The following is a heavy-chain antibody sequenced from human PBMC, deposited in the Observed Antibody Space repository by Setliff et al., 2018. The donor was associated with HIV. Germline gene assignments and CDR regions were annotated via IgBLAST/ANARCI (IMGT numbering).Heavy chain of an antibody. V-gene: IGHV3-48*01. J-gene: IGHJ6*03. CDR2: ISSSDTTI. CDR1: GFTFSSYS. Sequence: GSLRLSCAASGFTFSSYSMNWVRQTPGKGLELVSYISSSDTTIYYADSVNGRFTISRDNAKNSLYLQMSSLRAEDTAVYYCARDSSRGYLDWLSLKYYYSYYIDVWGKGTTVTVSS. D-gene: IGHD3-9*01. CDR3: ARDSSRGYLDWLSLKYYYSYYIDV.